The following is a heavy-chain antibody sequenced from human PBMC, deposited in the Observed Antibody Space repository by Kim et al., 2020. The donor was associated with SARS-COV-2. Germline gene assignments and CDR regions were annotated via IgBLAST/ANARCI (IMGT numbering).Heavy chain of an antibody. Sequence: GSPYHAHSGKGQFTISRDNAQTTLYVHMNNLRAEDTAVYYCANAYGDNGYWGQGTLVTVSS. CDR3: ANAYGDNGY. CDR2: GSP. D-gene: IGHD4-17*01. J-gene: IGHJ4*02. V-gene: IGHV3-23*01.